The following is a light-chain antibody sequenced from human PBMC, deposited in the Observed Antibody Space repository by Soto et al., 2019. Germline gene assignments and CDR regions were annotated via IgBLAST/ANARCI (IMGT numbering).Light chain of an antibody. V-gene: IGKV1-27*01. Sequence: DIQMTQSPSSLSASVGDRVTVTCRARQGIDTYLAWYQQKPGQVPKLLIYAASTSQSGVPSRFSGTGSGTNFTLTISSLKPEDVATYFCQKYTRPPFTFGPGTKVDIK. J-gene: IGKJ3*01. CDR1: QGIDTY. CDR3: QKYTRPPFT. CDR2: AAS.